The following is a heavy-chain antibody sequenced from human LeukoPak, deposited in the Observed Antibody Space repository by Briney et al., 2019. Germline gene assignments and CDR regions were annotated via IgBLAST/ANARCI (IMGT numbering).Heavy chain of an antibody. V-gene: IGHV4-4*07. CDR3: ATSANSGWSYFGN. CDR1: GGSINIYY. Sequence: PSETLSLTCTVSGGSINIYYWSWIRQPAGKGLEWIGRIYDSVKASYSPSLKSRVTMSVDTSKNQFSLRLSSVTAADTAVYYCATSANSGWSYFGNWGQGTLVTVSS. D-gene: IGHD6-19*01. CDR2: IYDSVKA. J-gene: IGHJ4*02.